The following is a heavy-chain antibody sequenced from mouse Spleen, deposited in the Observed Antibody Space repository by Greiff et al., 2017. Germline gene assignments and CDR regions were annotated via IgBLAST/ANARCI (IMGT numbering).Heavy chain of an antibody. CDR1: GFTFSDYG. CDR2: ISSGSSTI. V-gene: IGHV5-17*01. CDR3: ARQVYGNYKDYFDY. Sequence: EVMLVESGGGLVKPGGSLKLSCAASGFTFSDYGMHWVRQAPEKGLEWVAYISSGSSTIYYADTVKGRFTISRDNAKNTLFLQMTSLRSEDTAMYYCARQVYGNYKDYFDYWGQGTTLTVSS. D-gene: IGHD2-1*01. J-gene: IGHJ2*01.